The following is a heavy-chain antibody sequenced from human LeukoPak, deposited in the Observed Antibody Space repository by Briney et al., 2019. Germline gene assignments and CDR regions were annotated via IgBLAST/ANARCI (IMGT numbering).Heavy chain of an antibody. V-gene: IGHV5-51*01. J-gene: IGHJ3*02. D-gene: IGHD3-22*01. CDR3: ARKSYYDSYQHAFDI. Sequence: VEALKISCKCSGYLFSTSWIAWVRQTPGKVLYWMAIVYPGDSGARYIPSFQGQVTMSADTSINTAYLPLSSLKASDPAIYYCARKSYYDSYQHAFDIWGQGTMVTVSS. CDR1: GYLFSTSW. CDR2: VYPGDSGA.